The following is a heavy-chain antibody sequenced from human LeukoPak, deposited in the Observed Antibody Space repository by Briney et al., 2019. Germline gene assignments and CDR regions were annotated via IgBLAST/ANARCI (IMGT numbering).Heavy chain of an antibody. D-gene: IGHD4-17*01. J-gene: IGHJ4*02. V-gene: IGHV3-33*01. CDR3: ARDQNEGYGDYFYYFDY. CDR1: GFTFSSYG. CDR2: IWYDGSNK. Sequence: GSLRLSCAASGFTFSSYGMHWVRQAPGKGLEWVAVIWYDGSNKYYVDSVKGRFTISRDNSENTLHLQMNSLRAEDTAVYYCARDQNEGYGDYFYYFDYWGQGTLVTVSS.